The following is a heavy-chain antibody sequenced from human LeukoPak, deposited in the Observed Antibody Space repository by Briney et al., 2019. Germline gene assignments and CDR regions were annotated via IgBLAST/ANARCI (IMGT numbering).Heavy chain of an antibody. CDR2: IYYSGST. J-gene: IGHJ4*02. Sequence: SETLSLTCTVSGGSISSSSYYWGWLRPPPGKGLEWIGSIYYSGSTYYNPSLKSRVTISVDTSKNQFSLKLSSVTAADTAVYYCARTEISGWLDYWGQGTLVTVSS. V-gene: IGHV4-39*01. CDR3: ARTEISGWLDY. D-gene: IGHD6-19*01. CDR1: GGSISSSSYY.